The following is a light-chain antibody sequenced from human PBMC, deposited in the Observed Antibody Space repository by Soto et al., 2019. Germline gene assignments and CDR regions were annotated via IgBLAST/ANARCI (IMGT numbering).Light chain of an antibody. V-gene: IGLV2-14*03. Sequence: QSVLTQPASVSGSPGQSITISCTGTSSDVGGYKFVSWYQQHPGKAPKLMIYDVSNRPSGVSNRFSGSKSGNTASLTISGLQAEDEADYYCSSYTSSSTPMVFGGGTKLTVL. CDR1: SSDVGGYKF. CDR2: DVS. CDR3: SSYTSSSTPMV. J-gene: IGLJ2*01.